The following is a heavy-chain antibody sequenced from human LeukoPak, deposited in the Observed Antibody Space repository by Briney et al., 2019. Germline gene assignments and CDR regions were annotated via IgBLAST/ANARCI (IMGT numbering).Heavy chain of an antibody. CDR3: AREWGGPTTHDAFDI. V-gene: IGHV4-59*01. J-gene: IGHJ3*02. D-gene: IGHD3-16*01. Sequence: SETLSLTCTVSGGSISSYYWSWIRQPPGKGLEWIGYIYYSGSTNYNPSLKSRVTISVDTSKNQFSLKLSSVTAADTVVYYCAREWGGPTTHDAFDIWGQGTMVTVSS. CDR1: GGSISSYY. CDR2: IYYSGST.